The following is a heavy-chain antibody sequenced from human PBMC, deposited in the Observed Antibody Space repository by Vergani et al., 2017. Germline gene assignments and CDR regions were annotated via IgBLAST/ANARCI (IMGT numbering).Heavy chain of an antibody. J-gene: IGHJ5*02. CDR3: AKDLGTSSGGGWFDP. CDR1: GFTSAGYA. D-gene: IGHD6-6*01. V-gene: IGHV3-9*02. Sequence: EVQLEESGGGLVLPGRSLRLSCVASGFTSAGYAMHWVRQAPGKGLEWVSGISWNSNSIGYADSVKGRFTISRDNAKNSLYVHMYSLRAEDTALYDCAKDLGTSSGGGWFDPWGQGTLVTVSS. CDR2: ISWNSNSI.